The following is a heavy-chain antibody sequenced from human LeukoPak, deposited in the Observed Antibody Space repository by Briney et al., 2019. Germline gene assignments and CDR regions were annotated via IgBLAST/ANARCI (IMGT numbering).Heavy chain of an antibody. V-gene: IGHV3-30*02. CDR1: GFTFSSYG. CDR2: IRYDGSNK. CDR3: APRDSSSWAIDY. Sequence: PGGSLRLSCAASGFTFSSYGMHWVRQAPGKGLEWVAFIRYDGSNKYYADSVKGRFTISRDNFKNTLYLQMNSLRAEDTAVYYCAPRDSSSWAIDYWGQGTLVTVSS. D-gene: IGHD6-13*01. J-gene: IGHJ4*02.